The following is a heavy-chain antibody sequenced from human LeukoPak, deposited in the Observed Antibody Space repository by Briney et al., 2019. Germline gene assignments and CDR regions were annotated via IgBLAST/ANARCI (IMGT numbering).Heavy chain of an antibody. D-gene: IGHD6-13*01. Sequence: PGGSLRLSCATSGFTFTIFGFHWVRQAPGKGPEWVAIIWYDGSQQYYADSVKGRFTIPRDSSKNTVYLQMNSLRVDDTAVYYCARIDAGTYYFGYWGQGALVTVSS. CDR3: ARIDAGTYYFGY. CDR1: GFTFTIFG. V-gene: IGHV3-33*01. CDR2: IWYDGSQQ. J-gene: IGHJ4*02.